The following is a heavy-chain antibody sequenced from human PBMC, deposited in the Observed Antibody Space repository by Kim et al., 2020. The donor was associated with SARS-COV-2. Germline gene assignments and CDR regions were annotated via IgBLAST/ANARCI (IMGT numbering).Heavy chain of an antibody. CDR1: GFTFSSYA. CDR3: ARDQWLGGSGNKFDY. Sequence: GGSLRLSCAASGFTFSSYAMHWVRQAPGKGLEWVAVISYDGSNKYYADSVKGRFTISRDNSKNTVYLQMNSLRAEDTAVYYCARDQWLGGSGNKFDYWGQGTLVTVSS. D-gene: IGHD6-19*01. V-gene: IGHV3-30-3*01. CDR2: ISYDGSNK. J-gene: IGHJ4*02.